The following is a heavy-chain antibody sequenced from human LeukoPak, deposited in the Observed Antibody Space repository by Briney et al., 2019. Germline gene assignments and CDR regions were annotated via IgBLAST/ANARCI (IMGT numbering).Heavy chain of an antibody. CDR1: GFTFSSSS. V-gene: IGHV3-21*01. CDR2: ISSSSTYI. Sequence: PGGSLRLSCAASGFTFSSSSMDWVRQAPGEGLEWVSSISSSSTYIYYADSVKGRFTISRDNAKNSLYLQMNSLRAEDTAVYYCAREEAAAAGSWFDPWGQGTLVTVSS. D-gene: IGHD6-13*01. J-gene: IGHJ5*02. CDR3: AREEAAAAGSWFDP.